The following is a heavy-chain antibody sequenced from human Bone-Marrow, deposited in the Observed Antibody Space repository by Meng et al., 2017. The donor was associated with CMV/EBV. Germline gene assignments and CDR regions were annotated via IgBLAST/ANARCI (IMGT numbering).Heavy chain of an antibody. V-gene: IGHV4-39*07. J-gene: IGHJ3*02. CDR1: GGSISSSSYY. Sequence: SETLSLTCTVAGGSISSSSYYWGWTRQPPGKGLEWIGSIYYSGSTYYNPSLKSRVTISVDTSKNQFSLKLSSVTAADTAVYYCARTADCPAGTSCNLDAFDIWGQGTMVTVSS. CDR2: IYYSGST. D-gene: IGHD2-2*01. CDR3: ARTADCPAGTSCNLDAFDI.